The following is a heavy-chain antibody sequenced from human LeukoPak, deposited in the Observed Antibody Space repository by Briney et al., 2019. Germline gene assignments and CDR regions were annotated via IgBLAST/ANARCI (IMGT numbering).Heavy chain of an antibody. D-gene: IGHD3-22*01. CDR3: ARSIVLSGYGAFDI. J-gene: IGHJ3*02. CDR2: IGGGGGST. CDR1: GFTFSSFA. V-gene: IGHV3-23*01. Sequence: GGSLRLSCAASGFTFSSFAMNWVRQAPGKGLEWVSVIGGGGGSTYYADSVKGRFTISRENSKNTLYLQMNRLRAEDTALYYCARSIVLSGYGAFDIWGQGTMVTVSS.